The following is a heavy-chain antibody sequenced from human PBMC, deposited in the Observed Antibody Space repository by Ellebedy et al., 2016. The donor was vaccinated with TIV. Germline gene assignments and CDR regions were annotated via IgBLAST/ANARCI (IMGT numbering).Heavy chain of an antibody. CDR1: GFTFSSYS. CDR2: ISNRSSTI. D-gene: IGHD1-1*01. J-gene: IGHJ6*02. CDR3: TLNWNDSPVGGMDV. Sequence: GESLKISCAASGFTFSSYSMNWVRQAPGKGLEWVSYISNRSSTIYYADSVKGRFTISRDNGKNSLYLQMNSLRDEDTAMYFCTLNWNDSPVGGMDVWGQGTTVTVSS. V-gene: IGHV3-48*02.